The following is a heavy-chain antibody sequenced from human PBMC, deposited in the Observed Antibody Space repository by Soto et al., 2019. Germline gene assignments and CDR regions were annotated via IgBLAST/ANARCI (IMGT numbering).Heavy chain of an antibody. V-gene: IGHV4-30-2*01. CDR2: IYHSGST. D-gene: IGHD2-2*01. J-gene: IGHJ5*02. CDR3: AGVYRANNRPAAHNWFDP. CDR1: GGSISSGCYS. Sequence: PSETPSLTCAVSGGSISSGCYSWSWIRQPPGKGLEWIGYIYHSGSTYYNPSLKSRVTISVDRSKNQFSLKLSSVTAADTAVYYCAGVYRANNRPAAHNWFDPWGQGTLVTVSS.